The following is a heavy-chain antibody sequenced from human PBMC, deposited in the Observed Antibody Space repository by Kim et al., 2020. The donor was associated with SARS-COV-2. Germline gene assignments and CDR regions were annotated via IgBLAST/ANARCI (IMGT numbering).Heavy chain of an antibody. CDR2: IGGRGATT. D-gene: IGHD2-2*01. Sequence: GGSLRLSCAASGFTFSSYAMSWVRQAPGKGLEWVSIIGGRGATTYYTDSVKGRFTISRDNSKNTLSLQMNTLRADDTAVYYCAKGIMTGNATPDFWGQGTLVTVST. V-gene: IGHV3-23*01. CDR1: GFTFSSYA. J-gene: IGHJ4*02. CDR3: AKGIMTGNATPDF.